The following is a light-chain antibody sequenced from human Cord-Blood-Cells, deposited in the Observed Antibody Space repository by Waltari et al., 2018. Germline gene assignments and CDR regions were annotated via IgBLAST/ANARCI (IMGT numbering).Light chain of an antibody. CDR3: CSYAGSYSSYV. J-gene: IGLJ1*01. Sequence: QSALTQPRPVSGSPGPSVTISCTGTTSAVGGYNFVSWYQQHPGKAPKLMIYDVSTRPSGVPDRFSGSKSGNTASLTISGLQAEDEADYYCCSYAGSYSSYVFGTGTKVTVL. V-gene: IGLV2-11*01. CDR1: TSAVGGYNF. CDR2: DVS.